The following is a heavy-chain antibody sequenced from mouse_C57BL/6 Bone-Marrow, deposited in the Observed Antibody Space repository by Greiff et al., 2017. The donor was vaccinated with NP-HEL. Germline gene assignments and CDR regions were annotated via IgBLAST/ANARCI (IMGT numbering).Heavy chain of an antibody. CDR3: ARGDYGNYVLYYYAMDY. J-gene: IGHJ4*01. CDR1: GFTFSSYG. CDR2: ISSGGSYT. D-gene: IGHD2-1*01. V-gene: IGHV5-6*01. Sequence: EVKLVESGGDLVKPGGSLKLSCAASGFTFSSYGMSWVRQTPDKRLEWVATISSGGSYTYYPDSVKGRFTISRDNAKNTLYLQMSRLKSEDTAMYYCARGDYGNYVLYYYAMDYWGQGTSVTVSS.